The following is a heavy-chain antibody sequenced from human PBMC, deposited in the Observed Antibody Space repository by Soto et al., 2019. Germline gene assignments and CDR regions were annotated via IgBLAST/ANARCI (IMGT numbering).Heavy chain of an antibody. V-gene: IGHV3-23*01. CDR1: GFTFSSYA. CDR3: AKVFYYYDSSGYYYFDY. CDR2: ISGSGSTI. D-gene: IGHD3-22*01. Sequence: GGSLRLSRAASGFTFSSYAVSWVRQAPGKGPEWISSISGSGSTIYYADSVKGRFTISRDNSKNTLYLQMSSLRAEDTAVYYCAKVFYYYDSSGYYYFDYWGQGTLVTVSS. J-gene: IGHJ4*02.